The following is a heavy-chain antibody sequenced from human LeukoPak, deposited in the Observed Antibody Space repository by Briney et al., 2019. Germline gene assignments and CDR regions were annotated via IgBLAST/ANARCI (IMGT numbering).Heavy chain of an antibody. D-gene: IGHD3-22*01. CDR1: GVTFSSYA. CDR2: ISGSGGST. V-gene: IGHV3-23*01. CDR3: ATVYYYDSSGYYPFDY. Sequence: GGSLRLSCAASGVTFSSYAMSWVRQAPGKGLEWVSAISGSGGSTYYADSVKGRFTISRDNSKNTLYLQMNSLRAEDTAVYYCATVYYYDSSGYYPFDYWGQGTLVTVSS. J-gene: IGHJ4*02.